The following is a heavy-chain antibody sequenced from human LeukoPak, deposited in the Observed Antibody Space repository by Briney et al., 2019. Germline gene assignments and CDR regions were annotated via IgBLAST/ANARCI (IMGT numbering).Heavy chain of an antibody. CDR3: VRDFSTVTTAYLHH. Sequence: PGGSLRLSCAASGFTFSSYSMNWVRQAPWKGLEWVSSISSSSRHIYYADSVKGRFTIFRDDAKNSLFLQMDSLRVEDTAMYYCVRDFSTVTTAYLHHWGQGTLLTVSS. J-gene: IGHJ1*01. V-gene: IGHV3-21*04. CDR1: GFTFSSYS. D-gene: IGHD4-17*01. CDR2: ISSSSRHI.